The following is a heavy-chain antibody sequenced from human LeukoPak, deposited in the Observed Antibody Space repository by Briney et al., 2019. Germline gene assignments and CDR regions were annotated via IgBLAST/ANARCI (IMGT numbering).Heavy chain of an antibody. J-gene: IGHJ4*02. CDR2: ISSSGSTI. CDR1: GFTFSDYY. V-gene: IGHV3-11*01. CDR3: ARDHRSGSYRDH. Sequence: GGSLRLSCAAPGFTFSDYYMSWIRQAPGKGLEWVSYISSSGSTIYYADSVKGRFTISRDNAKNSLYLQMNSLRAEDTAVYYCARDHRSGSYRDHWGQGTLVTVSS. D-gene: IGHD1-26*01.